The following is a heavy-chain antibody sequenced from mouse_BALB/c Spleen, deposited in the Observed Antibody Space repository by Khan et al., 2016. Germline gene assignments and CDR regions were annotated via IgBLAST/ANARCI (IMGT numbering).Heavy chain of an antibody. CDR2: INTETGEP. V-gene: IGHV9-2-1*01. J-gene: IGHJ3*01. D-gene: IGHD1-1*01. CDR1: GYTFTDYS. CDR3: APITTVPFAY. Sequence: QIQLVQSGPELKKPGETVKISCKASGYTFTDYSMHWVKQAPGKGLKWMGWINTETGEPTYADDFKGSFAFSLETSASTASLQINNLNNEDTATYFCAPITTVPFAYWGQGTLVTVSA.